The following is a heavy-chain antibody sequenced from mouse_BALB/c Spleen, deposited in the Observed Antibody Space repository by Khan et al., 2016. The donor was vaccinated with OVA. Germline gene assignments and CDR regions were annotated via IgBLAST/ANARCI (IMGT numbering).Heavy chain of an antibody. CDR1: GYTFTHYW. Sequence: QVQLKQSGTEVVRPGTSVKMSCKAAGYTFTHYWIGWVKQRPGHGLEWIGDTYPGGGYTNYNEKFKGKATLTADTSSSTAYMQLSGLTSEDSDVYYCARRGAARGTWDDFDYWGQGTSLIVSS. CDR2: TYPGGGYT. V-gene: IGHV1-63*02. J-gene: IGHJ2*02. D-gene: IGHD3-1*01. CDR3: ARRGAARGTWDDFDY.